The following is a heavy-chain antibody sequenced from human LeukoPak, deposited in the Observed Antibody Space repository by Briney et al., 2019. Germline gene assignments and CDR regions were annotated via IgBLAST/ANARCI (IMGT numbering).Heavy chain of an antibody. CDR3: ARDLNDGDYVGYVHYYMDV. D-gene: IGHD4-17*01. CDR2: ISSSGSTV. CDR1: GFTFSSFE. V-gene: IGHV3-48*03. J-gene: IGHJ6*03. Sequence: QAGGSLRLSCAVSGFTFSSFEMNWVRQAPGKGLEWVSYISSSGSTVYYADSVKGRFTISRDNAKNSLYLKLNSLRAEDTAVYYCARDLNDGDYVGYVHYYMDVWGKGTTVTVSS.